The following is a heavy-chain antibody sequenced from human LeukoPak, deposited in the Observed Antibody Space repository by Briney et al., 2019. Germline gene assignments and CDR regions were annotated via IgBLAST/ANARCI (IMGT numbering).Heavy chain of an antibody. J-gene: IGHJ6*03. CDR1: GGSISSYY. CDR3: ARAAGYCSGGSCYYYYYYYMDV. D-gene: IGHD2-15*01. V-gene: IGHV4-59*01. Sequence: SETLSLTCTVSGGSISSYYWSWIRQPPGKRLEWIGYIYYSGSTNYNPSLKSRVTISVDTSKNQFSLKLSSVTAADTAVYYCARAAGYCSGGSCYYYYYYYMDVWGKGTTVTVSS. CDR2: IYYSGST.